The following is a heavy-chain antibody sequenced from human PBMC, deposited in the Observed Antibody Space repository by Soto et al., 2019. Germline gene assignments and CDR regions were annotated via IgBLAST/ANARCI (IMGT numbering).Heavy chain of an antibody. Sequence: EVQLVESGGGLVKPGGSLRLSCAASGFTFSNAWMNWVRQAPGKGLEWVGRIKSKTDGGTTDYDAPVKGRFTISRYDSKYTLYLQMNSLKTEDAVVYYCTAGLGEATIFGVVISAFDYWGQGTLVTVSS. D-gene: IGHD3-3*01. J-gene: IGHJ4*02. CDR1: GFTFSNAW. CDR3: TAGLGEATIFGVVISAFDY. V-gene: IGHV3-15*07. CDR2: IKSKTDGGTT.